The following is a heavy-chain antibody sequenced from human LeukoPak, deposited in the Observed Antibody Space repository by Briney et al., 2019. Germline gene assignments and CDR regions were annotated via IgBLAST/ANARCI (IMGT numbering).Heavy chain of an antibody. J-gene: IGHJ3*02. CDR1: GFTVSRNY. Sequence: GGSLRLSCAASGFTVSRNYMSWVRQAPGKGLEWVSIIYSGGSTYSKNTLYLQLSSLRADDTAVYYCARWQGSGTDAFDIWGQGTLVTVSS. D-gene: IGHD3-10*01. CDR2: IYSGGST. V-gene: IGHV3-53*01. CDR3: ARWQGSGTDAFDI.